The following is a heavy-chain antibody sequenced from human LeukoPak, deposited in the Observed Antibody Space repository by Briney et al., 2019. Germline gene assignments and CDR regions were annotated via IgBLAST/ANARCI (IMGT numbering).Heavy chain of an antibody. CDR2: IYYSGST. Sequence: SGTLSLTCTVSGGSISSYYWSWIRQPPGKGLEWIGYIYYSGSTNYNPSLKSRVTTSVDTSKNQFSLKLSSVTAADTAVYYCARAPFDYYDSSGYYFDAFDIWGQGTMVTVSS. D-gene: IGHD3-22*01. CDR1: GGSISSYY. V-gene: IGHV4-59*01. CDR3: ARAPFDYYDSSGYYFDAFDI. J-gene: IGHJ3*02.